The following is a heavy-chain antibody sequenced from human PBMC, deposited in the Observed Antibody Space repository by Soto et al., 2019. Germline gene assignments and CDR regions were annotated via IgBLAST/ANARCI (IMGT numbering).Heavy chain of an antibody. CDR1: GGTFSSYT. J-gene: IGHJ4*02. Sequence: QVQLVQSGAEVKKPGSSVKVSCKASGGTFSSYTISWVRQAPGQGLEWMGRIIPILGIANYAQKFQGRVTITADKSTSTAYMGLSSLRSGDPAVYYCAGGEFYYGSGAFFDYWGQGTLVTVSS. CDR2: IIPILGIA. CDR3: AGGEFYYGSGAFFDY. V-gene: IGHV1-69*02. D-gene: IGHD3-10*01.